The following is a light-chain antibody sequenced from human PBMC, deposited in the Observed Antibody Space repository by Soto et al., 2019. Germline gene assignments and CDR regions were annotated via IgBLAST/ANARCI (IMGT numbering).Light chain of an antibody. CDR2: AAS. CDR1: QGISSY. CDR3: QQLNSRRT. Sequence: DIQLTQSPSFLSASVGDRVTITCRASQGISSYLAWYQQKPGKAPKLLIYAASTLQSGVPSRFSGSGSGTEFTLTISSLQPEDFATYYCQQLNSRRTFGGGTKVEIK. J-gene: IGKJ4*01. V-gene: IGKV1-9*01.